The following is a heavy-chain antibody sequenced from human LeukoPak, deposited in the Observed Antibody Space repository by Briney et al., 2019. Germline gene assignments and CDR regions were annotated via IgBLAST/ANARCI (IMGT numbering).Heavy chain of an antibody. D-gene: IGHD6-19*01. J-gene: IGHJ5*02. V-gene: IGHV1-46*01. Sequence: ASVKVSCKASGYTFTSYYMHWVRQAPGQGLEWMGIINPSGGSTSYAQKFQGRVTMTRDTSISTAYMELSRLRSDDTAVYYCARGYSSGHNWFDPWGQGTLVTVSS. CDR2: INPSGGST. CDR1: GYTFTSYY. CDR3: ARGYSSGHNWFDP.